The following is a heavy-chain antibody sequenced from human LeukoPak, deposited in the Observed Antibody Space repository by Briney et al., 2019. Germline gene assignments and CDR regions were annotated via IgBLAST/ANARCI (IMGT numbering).Heavy chain of an antibody. CDR1: GGSISSYY. Sequence: SETLSLTCTVSGGSISSYYWSWIRQPPGKGLEWIGSIYYSGSTYYNPSLKSRVTISVDTSKNQFSLKLSSVTAADTAVYYCAREAHYYGSGSYYSYHDYWGQGTLVTVSS. J-gene: IGHJ4*02. CDR3: AREAHYYGSGSYYSYHDY. CDR2: IYYSGST. V-gene: IGHV4-59*12. D-gene: IGHD3-10*01.